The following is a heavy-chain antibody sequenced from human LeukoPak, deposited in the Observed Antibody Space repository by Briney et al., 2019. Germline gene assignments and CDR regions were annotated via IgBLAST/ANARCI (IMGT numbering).Heavy chain of an antibody. J-gene: IGHJ3*02. D-gene: IGHD3-22*01. Sequence: PGGSLRLSCAASGFTFSSYEMNWVRQAPGKGLEWVSYISSSGSTIYYADSVKGRFTISRDNAKNSLYLQMNSLRAEDTAVYYCARDPMIVEEADAFDIWGQGTMVTVSS. V-gene: IGHV3-48*03. CDR1: GFTFSSYE. CDR3: ARDPMIVEEADAFDI. CDR2: ISSSGSTI.